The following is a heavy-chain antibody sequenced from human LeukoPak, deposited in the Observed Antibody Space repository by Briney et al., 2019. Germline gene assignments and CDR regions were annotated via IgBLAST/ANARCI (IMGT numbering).Heavy chain of an antibody. V-gene: IGHV3-11*06. CDR1: GFTFSDYY. Sequence: GGSLRLSCAASGFTFSDYYMSWIRQAPGKGLEWVXXXXXSSSYTNYADSVKGRFTISRDNAKNSLYLQMNSLRAEDTAVYYCARDGGAVRGSISHFSFDYWGQGTLVTVSS. J-gene: IGHJ4*02. CDR2: XXXSSSYT. CDR3: ARDGGAVRGSISHFSFDY. D-gene: IGHD3-16*01.